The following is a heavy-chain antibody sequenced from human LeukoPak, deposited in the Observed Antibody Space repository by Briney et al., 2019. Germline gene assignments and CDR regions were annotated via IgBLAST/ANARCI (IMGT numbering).Heavy chain of an antibody. Sequence: SETLSLTCTVSGVSISSYYWSWIRQPAGKGLEWIGRIYTSGSTNYNPSLKSRVTISVDTSKNQFSLKLSSVTAADTAVYYCARGQHDFWSGYYFDYWGQGTLVTVSS. CDR3: ARGQHDFWSGYYFDY. D-gene: IGHD3-3*01. J-gene: IGHJ4*02. CDR2: IYTSGST. CDR1: GVSISSYY. V-gene: IGHV4-4*07.